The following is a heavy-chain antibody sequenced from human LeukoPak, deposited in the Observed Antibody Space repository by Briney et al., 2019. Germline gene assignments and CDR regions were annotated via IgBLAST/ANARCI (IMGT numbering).Heavy chain of an antibody. CDR3: AGTIVGKWAIDY. CDR1: GFTFSNYW. J-gene: IGHJ4*02. Sequence: PGGSLRLSCEASGFTFSNYWMTWVRQAPGKGLEWVANIKLDGSEKSYVDSVKGRLTISRDNSKNTLYLQMNSLRAEDTAVYYCAGTIVGKWAIDYWGQGTLVTVSS. V-gene: IGHV3-7*05. CDR2: IKLDGSEK. D-gene: IGHD3-22*01.